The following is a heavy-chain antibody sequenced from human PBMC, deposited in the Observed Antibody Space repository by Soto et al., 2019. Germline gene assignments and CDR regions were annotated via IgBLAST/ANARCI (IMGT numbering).Heavy chain of an antibody. CDR2: ISSTTNYI. CDR3: ARDSEDLPSNFDY. V-gene: IGHV3-21*06. J-gene: IGHJ4*02. CDR1: GFTFTRYS. Sequence: EVQLVESGGGLVKPGGSLRLSCAASGFTFTRYSMNWVRQAPGKGLEWVSSISSTTNYIYYGDSMKGRFTISSDNAKNSPYLATNSLRAEDTAVYYCARDSEDLPSNFDYWGQGTLVTVSS.